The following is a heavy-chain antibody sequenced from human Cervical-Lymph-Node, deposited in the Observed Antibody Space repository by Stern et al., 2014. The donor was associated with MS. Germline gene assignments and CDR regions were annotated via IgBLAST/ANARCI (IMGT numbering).Heavy chain of an antibody. J-gene: IGHJ5*02. CDR1: GGSISSSGYY. Sequence: QVQLVQSGPGLVKPSQTLSLTCTVSGGSISSSGYYWSWIRQPADKGLEWIGRIHDSGSTYYNPSLKSRVTLSIDPAKNQFSLKLTSVTAADTAVYYCATTRWDLFTWNWFDPWGQGTLVTVSS. CDR3: ATTRWDLFTWNWFDP. D-gene: IGHD1-26*01. CDR2: IHDSGST. V-gene: IGHV4-61*02.